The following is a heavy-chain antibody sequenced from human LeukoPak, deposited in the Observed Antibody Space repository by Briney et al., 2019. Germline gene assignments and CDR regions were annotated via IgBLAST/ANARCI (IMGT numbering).Heavy chain of an antibody. V-gene: IGHV4-59*08. J-gene: IGHJ6*02. D-gene: IGHD2-2*01. CDR2: IYYSGST. CDR3: ARRKAYPSYGMDV. CDR1: GGSISSYY. Sequence: SETLSLTCTVSGGSISSYYWSWIRQTPGKGLEWIGDIYYSGSTNYNPSLKSRVTISVDTSKNQFSLKLSSVTAADTAVYYCARRKAYPSYGMDVWGQGTTVTVSS.